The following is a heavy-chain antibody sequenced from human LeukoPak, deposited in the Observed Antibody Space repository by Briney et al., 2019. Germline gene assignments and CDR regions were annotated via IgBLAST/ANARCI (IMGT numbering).Heavy chain of an antibody. J-gene: IGHJ4*02. Sequence: ASVKVSCKASGYTFTGYSMHWVRQAPGQGLQWLGWINLNSGYTNYARRFQGRVTMTRDTSITTAYMDLRGLRSDDTAVYYCAAALDLDYSMISDFWGQGTLVTVSS. V-gene: IGHV1-2*02. CDR1: GYTFTGYS. D-gene: IGHD4-11*01. CDR2: INLNSGYT. CDR3: AAALDLDYSMISDF.